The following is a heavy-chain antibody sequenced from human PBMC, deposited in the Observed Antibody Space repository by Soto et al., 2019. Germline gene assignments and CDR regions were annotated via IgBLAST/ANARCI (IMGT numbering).Heavy chain of an antibody. Sequence: GGSLRLSGAASGFTFSSYSMSWVRQAPWKGLEWVSAISGSGGSTYYAASVKGRFTISRDNSKNTLYLQMNSLRAEDTAVYYWAKVVGYYYGSGSYCWEYLGRGTLVTFCS. J-gene: IGHJ4*02. CDR1: GFTFSSYS. V-gene: IGHV3-23*01. D-gene: IGHD3-10*01. CDR3: AKVVGYYYGSGSYCWEY. CDR2: ISGSGGST.